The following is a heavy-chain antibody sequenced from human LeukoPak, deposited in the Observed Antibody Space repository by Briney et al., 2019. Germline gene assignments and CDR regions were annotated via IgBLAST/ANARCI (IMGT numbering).Heavy chain of an antibody. Sequence: PSETLSLTCSVSGGSISRYYWIWIRQPPGKGLEWIGYIYHSGSTNYNPSLKSRVTISVDTSKNEFSLKLTSVTAADTAVYYCAREANYYGSGSYFEGTFDYWGQGSLVTVSS. J-gene: IGHJ4*02. CDR3: AREANYYGSGSYFEGTFDY. D-gene: IGHD3-10*01. CDR1: GGSISRYY. V-gene: IGHV4-59*13. CDR2: IYHSGST.